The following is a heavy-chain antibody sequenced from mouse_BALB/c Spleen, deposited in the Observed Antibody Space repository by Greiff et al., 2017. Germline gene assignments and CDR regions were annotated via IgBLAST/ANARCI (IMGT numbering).Heavy chain of an antibody. J-gene: IGHJ4*01. Sequence: EVKLQESGPGLVKPSQSLSLTCSVTGYSITSGYYWNWIRQFPGNKLEWMGYISYDGSNNYNPSLKNRISITRDTSKNQFFLKLNSVTTEDTATYYCARDRSYWGQGTSVTVSS. V-gene: IGHV3-6*02. CDR1: GYSITSGYY. CDR2: ISYDGSN. CDR3: ARDRSY.